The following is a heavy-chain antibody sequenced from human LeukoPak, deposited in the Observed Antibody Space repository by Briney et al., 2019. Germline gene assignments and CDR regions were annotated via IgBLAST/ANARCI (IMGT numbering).Heavy chain of an antibody. Sequence: PSETLSLTXTVSGGSISSYYWSWIRQPPGKGMEWIGYIYYSGSTNHNPSLKSRVTISVDTSKNQFSLKLSSVTAADTAVYYCARATRYDYVWGSYRFPYNWFDPWGQGTLATVSS. J-gene: IGHJ5*02. CDR2: IYYSGST. D-gene: IGHD3-16*02. V-gene: IGHV4-59*12. CDR1: GGSISSYY. CDR3: ARATRYDYVWGSYRFPYNWFDP.